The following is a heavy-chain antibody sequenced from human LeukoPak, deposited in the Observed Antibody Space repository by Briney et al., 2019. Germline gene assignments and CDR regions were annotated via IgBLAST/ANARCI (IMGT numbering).Heavy chain of an antibody. Sequence: GGSLRLSCAASGFTFSSYEMNWVRQAPGKGLEWVSYISSSGSTIYYADSVKGRFTISRDNAKNSLYLQMNSLRAEDTAVYYCVGYDFWSGYHTFDYWGQGTLVTVSS. CDR1: GFTFSSYE. CDR3: VGYDFWSGYHTFDY. J-gene: IGHJ4*02. D-gene: IGHD3-3*01. V-gene: IGHV3-48*03. CDR2: ISSSGSTI.